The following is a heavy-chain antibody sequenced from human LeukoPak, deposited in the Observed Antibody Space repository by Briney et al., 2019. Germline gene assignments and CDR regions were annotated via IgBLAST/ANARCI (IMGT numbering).Heavy chain of an antibody. D-gene: IGHD6-19*01. CDR3: ARQSSTIAVAGTFDY. CDR2: IYYSGRT. Sequence: SETLSLTCTVSGGSISSGGYYWSWIRQQQGKGLEWIGYIYYSGRTYYNPSLKSPVTISVDTSKNQFSLKLSSVTAADTAVYYCARQSSTIAVAGTFDYWGQGTLVTVSS. J-gene: IGHJ4*02. V-gene: IGHV4-31*01. CDR1: GGSISSGGYY.